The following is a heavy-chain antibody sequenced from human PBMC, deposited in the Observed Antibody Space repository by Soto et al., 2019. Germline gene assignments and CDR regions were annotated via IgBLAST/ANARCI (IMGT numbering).Heavy chain of an antibody. CDR2: INPSGGST. CDR3: ESCGWEKDAFDI. V-gene: IGHV1-46*01. CDR1: GYTFTSYY. Sequence: QVQLVQSGAEVKKPGASVKVSCKASGYTFTSYYMHWVRQAPGQGLEWMGIINPSGGSTSYAQKYQGRVTMTRDTSTSTVYMELSSLRSEDTAVYYCESCGWEKDAFDISGQGTMVTVSS. J-gene: IGHJ3*02. D-gene: IGHD6-19*01.